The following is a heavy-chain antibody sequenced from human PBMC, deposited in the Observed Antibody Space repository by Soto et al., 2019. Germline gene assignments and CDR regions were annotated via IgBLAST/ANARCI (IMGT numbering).Heavy chain of an antibody. Sequence: GGSLRLSCAASGLTFNSYAMSWVRQAPGKGLEWVSAISGSDGSTYYADSVKGRFTISRDNSKNTLYLQMSSLRAEDTAVYYCASPPRATVTDNIFDYWGQRTLVTVSS. J-gene: IGHJ4*02. V-gene: IGHV3-23*01. CDR2: ISGSDGST. D-gene: IGHD4-17*01. CDR3: ASPPRATVTDNIFDY. CDR1: GLTFNSYA.